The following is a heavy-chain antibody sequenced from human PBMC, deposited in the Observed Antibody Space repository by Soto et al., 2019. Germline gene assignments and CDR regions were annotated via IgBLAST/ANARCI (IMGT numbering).Heavy chain of an antibody. CDR2: IYPGDSDT. Sequence: GESLKISCKVSGYSFTSYWIGWVRQMPGKGLEWMGIIYPGDSDTRYSPSFQGQVTISADKSISTAYLQWSSLKASDTAMYYCARHQEDDYVWGSTPAAYWGQGALVTVSS. D-gene: IGHD3-16*01. CDR3: ARHQEDDYVWGSTPAAY. V-gene: IGHV5-51*01. CDR1: GYSFTSYW. J-gene: IGHJ4*02.